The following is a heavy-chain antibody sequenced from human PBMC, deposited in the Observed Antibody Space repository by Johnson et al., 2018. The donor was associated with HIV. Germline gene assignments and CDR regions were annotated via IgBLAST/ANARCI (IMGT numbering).Heavy chain of an antibody. CDR3: AKDRQWGPRDAFDI. J-gene: IGHJ3*02. CDR2: ISGSGGST. CDR1: GFTFRDYY. D-gene: IGHD6-19*01. Sequence: VQLVESGGGLVKPGGSLRLSCAASGFTFRDYYMSWIRQAPGKGLEWVSAISGSGGSTYYADSVKGRFTISRDNSKNTLYLQMNSLRAEDTAVYYCAKDRQWGPRDAFDIWGQGTMVTVSS. V-gene: IGHV3-23*04.